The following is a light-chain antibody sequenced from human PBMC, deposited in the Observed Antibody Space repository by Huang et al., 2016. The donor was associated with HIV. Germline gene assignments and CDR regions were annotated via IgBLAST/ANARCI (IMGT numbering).Light chain of an antibody. CDR3: QQYGSSPLT. J-gene: IGKJ4*01. Sequence: IVLTQSPATLSLSPGERATLSCGASKSLSISYVAWYQQKPGLAPRLLIYDAANRATGIPDRFSGSGSGTDFTLTISRLEPEDFAVYYCQQYGSSPLTFGGGTKVEIK. V-gene: IGKV3D-20*01. CDR2: DAA. CDR1: KSLSISY.